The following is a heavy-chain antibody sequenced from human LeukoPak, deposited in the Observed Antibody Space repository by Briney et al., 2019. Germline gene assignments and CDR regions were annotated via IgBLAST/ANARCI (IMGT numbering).Heavy chain of an antibody. CDR3: ARDLTGDLDY. CDR2: INPDASIT. V-gene: IGHV3-74*03. Sequence: GGSLRLSCAASGFTLSSYWIHRVRQAPGKGLVWVSRINPDASITTYADSVKGRFTISRDNAKNTLSLQMNSLRAEDTAVYYCARDLTGDLDYWGQGTLVTVSS. J-gene: IGHJ4*02. D-gene: IGHD7-27*01. CDR1: GFTLSSYW.